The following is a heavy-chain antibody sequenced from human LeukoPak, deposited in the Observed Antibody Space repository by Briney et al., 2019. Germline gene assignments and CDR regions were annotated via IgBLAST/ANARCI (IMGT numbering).Heavy chain of an antibody. CDR1: GGSISSDIYY. CDR3: ARGAEWLFPYYYYYMDV. CDR2: IYTSGST. J-gene: IGHJ6*03. D-gene: IGHD3-3*01. V-gene: IGHV4-61*02. Sequence: SQTLSLTCTVSGGSISSDIYYWSWIRQPAGEGLEWIGRIYTSGSTNYNPSLKSRVTIPVDTSKNQFSLRLSSVTAADTAVYYCARGAEWLFPYYYYYMDVWGKGTTVTIS.